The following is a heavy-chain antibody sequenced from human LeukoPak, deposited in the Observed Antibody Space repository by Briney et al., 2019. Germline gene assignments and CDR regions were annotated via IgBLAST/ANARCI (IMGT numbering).Heavy chain of an antibody. V-gene: IGHV4-59*08. CDR1: GGSITSYY. D-gene: IGHD3-9*01. CDR3: ARTKRGTGYFPLYYYGMDV. CDR2: IYYSGSN. Sequence: SETLSLTCTVSGGSITSYYWSWIRQPPGKGLEWIGYIYYSGSNSYNPSLKSRVTVSVDTSKNQFSLELTSVTAADTAVYYCARTKRGTGYFPLYYYGMDVWGQGTTVTVSS. J-gene: IGHJ6*02.